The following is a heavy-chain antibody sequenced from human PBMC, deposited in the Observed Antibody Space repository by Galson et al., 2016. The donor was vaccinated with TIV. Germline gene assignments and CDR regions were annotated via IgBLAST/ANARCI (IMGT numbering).Heavy chain of an antibody. CDR3: ATDVSTQDFDTSGYSPLGF. CDR2: FDPEDGKT. Sequence: SVKVSCKVSGYTLTEVAMYWVRQAPGKGLEWMGGFDPEDGKTIYAQRFQGRVTMTEDTSTDTAYMELSSLRYEDTAVYYCATDVSTQDFDTSGYSPLGFWGQVTLGVVSS. V-gene: IGHV1-24*01. CDR1: GYTLTEVA. J-gene: IGHJ4*02. D-gene: IGHD3-22*01.